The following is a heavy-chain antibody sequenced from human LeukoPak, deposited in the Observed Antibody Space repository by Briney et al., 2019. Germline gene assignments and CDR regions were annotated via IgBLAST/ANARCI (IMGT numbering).Heavy chain of an antibody. J-gene: IGHJ4*02. CDR2: IYCSGST. V-gene: IGHV4-59*01. CDR1: GGSISSYY. CDR3: ARGPRYYYDSSGLDY. Sequence: SETLSLTCTVSGGSISSYYWSWIRQSPGKGLEWIGYIYCSGSTNYNPSLKSRITISVDTSKNQFSLKLSSVTAADTAVYYCARGPRYYYDSSGLDYWGQGTLVTVSS. D-gene: IGHD3-22*01.